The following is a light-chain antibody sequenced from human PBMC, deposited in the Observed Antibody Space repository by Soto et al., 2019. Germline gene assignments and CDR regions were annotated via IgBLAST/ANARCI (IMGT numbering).Light chain of an antibody. CDR1: QSISSN. CDR2: GAS. J-gene: IGKJ5*01. Sequence: EIVLTQSPDTLSLSPGERATLSCRASQSISSNFAWYQQRPGQAPRLLIYGASTRATGIPARFSGSGSGTEFTLTISSLHSEDFAVYYCQQYNNWPITFGQGTRLEIK. V-gene: IGKV3-15*01. CDR3: QQYNNWPIT.